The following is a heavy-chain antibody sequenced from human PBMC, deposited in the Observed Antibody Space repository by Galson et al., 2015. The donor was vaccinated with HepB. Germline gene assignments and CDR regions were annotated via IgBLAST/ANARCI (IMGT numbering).Heavy chain of an antibody. V-gene: IGHV3-7*01. CDR3: ARTGDDY. Sequence: SLRLSCAASGFTFSIYWMTWVRQAPGKGLEWVANIKRDGSEKYYVDSVKGRFTISRDNAKKLLYLQMNSLRAEDTAVYYCARTGDDYWGQGTLVTVSS. J-gene: IGHJ4*02. CDR2: IKRDGSEK. D-gene: IGHD7-27*01. CDR1: GFTFSIYW.